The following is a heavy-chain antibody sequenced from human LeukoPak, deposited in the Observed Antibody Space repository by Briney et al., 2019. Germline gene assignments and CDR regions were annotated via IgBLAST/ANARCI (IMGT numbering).Heavy chain of an antibody. V-gene: IGHV4-34*01. Sequence: PSETLSLTCSDYGGPFSGFFWIWIRQPPGKGLEWIGEINHSGSTNYNPSLKSRVTISIDTSKKQFSLKLSSVTAVVTAVYYCARASSYNDDTRYNLGWFGPWGQGTLVTVSS. CDR1: GGPFSGFF. CDR3: ARASSYNDDTRYNLGWFGP. D-gene: IGHD1-14*01. J-gene: IGHJ5*02. CDR2: INHSGST.